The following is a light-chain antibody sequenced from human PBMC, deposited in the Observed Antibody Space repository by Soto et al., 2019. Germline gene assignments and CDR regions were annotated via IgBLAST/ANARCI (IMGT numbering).Light chain of an antibody. V-gene: IGLV2-23*01. CDR2: EGN. J-gene: IGLJ2*01. CDR3: CSYAGNRTSV. Sequence: QSALTQPASVSGSPGQSITISCTATSSDFGIYDLVSWYQQHPGKAPKVIIFEGNKRPSGVSNRFSASTSGNTASLTISGLQAEDEADYNCCSYAGNRTSVFGGGTKLTVL. CDR1: SSDFGIYDL.